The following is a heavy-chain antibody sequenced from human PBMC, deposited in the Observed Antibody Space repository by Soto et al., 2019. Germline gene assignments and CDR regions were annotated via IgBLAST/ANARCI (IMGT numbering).Heavy chain of an antibody. CDR2: ISSSSSYI. J-gene: IGHJ4*02. CDR1: GFTFSSYS. D-gene: IGHD6-13*01. Sequence: EVQLVESGGGLVKPGGSLRPSCAASGFTFSSYSMNWVRQAPGKGLEWVSSISSSSSYIYYADSVKGRFTISRDNAKNSLYLQMNSLRAEDTAVYYCARDLIIAAAGTGGYWGQGTLVTVSS. CDR3: ARDLIIAAAGTGGY. V-gene: IGHV3-21*01.